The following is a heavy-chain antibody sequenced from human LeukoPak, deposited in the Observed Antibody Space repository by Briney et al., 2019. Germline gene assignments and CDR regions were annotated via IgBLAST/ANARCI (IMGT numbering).Heavy chain of an antibody. J-gene: IGHJ3*02. CDR2: ISYDGSNK. Sequence: PGGSLRLSCAASGFTFSSYAMHWVRQAPGKGLEWVAVISYDGSNKYYADSVKGRFTISRDNSKNTLYLQMNSLRAEDTAVYYCAKPYSPRYFDWSDAFDIWGQGTMVTVSS. CDR1: GFTFSSYA. D-gene: IGHD3-9*01. CDR3: AKPYSPRYFDWSDAFDI. V-gene: IGHV3-30*18.